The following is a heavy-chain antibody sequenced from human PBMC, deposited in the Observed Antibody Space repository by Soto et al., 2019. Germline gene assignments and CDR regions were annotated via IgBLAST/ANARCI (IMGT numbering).Heavy chain of an antibody. Sequence: SGPTLVNPTQTLTLTCTFSGFSLNTSGMSVSWIRQPPGKALEWLARIDWDDDKYYNTSLKTRLTISKDTSKNQVVLTVTNMDPVDTATYYCAHRPRGYSYYFDYWGQGTLVTVSS. CDR1: GFSLNTSGMS. CDR2: IDWDDDK. D-gene: IGHD5-18*01. CDR3: AHRPRGYSYYFDY. J-gene: IGHJ4*02. V-gene: IGHV2-70*12.